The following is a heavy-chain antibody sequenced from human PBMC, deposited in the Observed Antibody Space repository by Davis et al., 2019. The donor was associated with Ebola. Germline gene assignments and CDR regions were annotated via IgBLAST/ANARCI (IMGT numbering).Heavy chain of an antibody. J-gene: IGHJ4*02. D-gene: IGHD2-21*02. V-gene: IGHV4-39*01. CDR2: IYYSGST. CDR1: GGSISSSSYY. Sequence: SETLSLTCTVSGGSISSSSYYWGWLRQPPGKGLEWIGSIYYSGSTYYNPSLKSRVTISVDTSKNQFSLKLSSVTAADTAVYYCARHRLPYYFDYWGQGTLVTVSS. CDR3: ARHRLPYYFDY.